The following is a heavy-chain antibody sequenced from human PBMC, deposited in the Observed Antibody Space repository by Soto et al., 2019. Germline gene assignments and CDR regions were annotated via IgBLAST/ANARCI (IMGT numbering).Heavy chain of an antibody. D-gene: IGHD2-15*01. V-gene: IGHV1-46*01. Sequence: ASVKVSCKASGYTFTTYYMHWVRQAPGQGLEWMGIINPSGGSTNAQKFQGRVTMTRDPSTSTVYMELSSLRSEDTAVYYCAGGYWRGWSCYGNDFWG. J-gene: IGHJ6*02. CDR2: INPSGGST. CDR3: AGGYWRGWSCYGNDF. CDR1: GYTFTTYY.